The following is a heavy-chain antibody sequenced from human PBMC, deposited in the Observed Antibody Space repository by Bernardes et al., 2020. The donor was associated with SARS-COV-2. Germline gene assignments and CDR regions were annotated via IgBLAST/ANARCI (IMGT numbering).Heavy chain of an antibody. D-gene: IGHD3-10*01. J-gene: IGHJ6*02. CDR3: ARRMRGSGIADV. V-gene: IGHV4-59*08. CDR2: IYYSGNP. CDR1: GDSINDHN. Sequence: SETLYLTCTVSGDSINDHNWSWIRKPPGKGLEWIGYIYYSGNPNYNPSLKSRVTISVDPSKNQFALKVTSVTAADTAVYYCARRMRGSGIADVWGQGTAVTVSS.